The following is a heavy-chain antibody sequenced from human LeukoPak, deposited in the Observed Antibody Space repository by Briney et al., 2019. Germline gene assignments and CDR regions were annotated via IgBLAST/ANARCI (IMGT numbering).Heavy chain of an antibody. Sequence: PSETLSLTCTVSGGSISSSSYYWGWIRQPPGKGLEWIGSIYYSGSTYYNPSLKSRVTISVDTSKNQFSLKLSSVTAADTAVYYCARHVLWGYQLLYGDYYYYYTDVWGKGTTVTVSS. CDR2: IYYSGST. CDR3: ARHVLWGYQLLYGDYYYYYTDV. V-gene: IGHV4-39*01. CDR1: GGSISSSSYY. J-gene: IGHJ6*03. D-gene: IGHD2-2*02.